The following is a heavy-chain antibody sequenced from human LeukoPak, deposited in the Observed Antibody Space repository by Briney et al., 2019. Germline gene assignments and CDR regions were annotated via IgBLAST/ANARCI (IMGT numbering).Heavy chain of an antibody. CDR2: MSSSSSTM. CDR1: GFTFSSYS. CDR3: ARDRIVYDFWSGSVN. V-gene: IGHV3-48*01. J-gene: IGHJ4*02. D-gene: IGHD3-3*01. Sequence: GGSLRLSCAASGFTFSSYSMNWVRQAPGKGLEWVSHMSSSSSTMTYADSVKGRFTISRDNAKNSLYLQMNSLRAEDTAVYYCARDRIVYDFWSGSVNWDQGTLVTVSS.